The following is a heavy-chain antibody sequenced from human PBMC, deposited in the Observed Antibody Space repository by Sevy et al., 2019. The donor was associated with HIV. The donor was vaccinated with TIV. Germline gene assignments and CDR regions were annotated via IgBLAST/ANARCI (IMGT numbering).Heavy chain of an antibody. CDR1: GFTFSNAW. V-gene: IGHV3-15*01. J-gene: IGHJ4*02. Sequence: GGSLRLSCAASGFTFSNAWMSWVRQAPGKGLEWVGRIKGKIYDGTIDYAAPVKGRFSISRDNSKNTLYLQMNSLKTEDTAVYYCTTASWSQEDYYNYWGQRTLVTVSS. CDR3: TTASWSQEDYYNY. D-gene: IGHD6-13*01. CDR2: IKGKIYDGTI.